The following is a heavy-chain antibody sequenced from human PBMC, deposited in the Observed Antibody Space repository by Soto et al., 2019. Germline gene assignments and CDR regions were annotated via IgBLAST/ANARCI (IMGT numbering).Heavy chain of an antibody. D-gene: IGHD6-6*01. CDR2: ISYDGHNE. Sequence: QVQLVESGGGVVQPGGSLRLSCAASGFTFISYSMHWVRQAPGKGLEWVAVISYDGHNEYYVDSVKGRFTISRDNSKNTVSLQMNSLRAEDTAVYFWAKDRTGVAARRRSYQYSGMDVWGQGTTVTVSS. J-gene: IGHJ6*02. CDR1: GFTFISYS. CDR3: AKDRTGVAARRRSYQYSGMDV. V-gene: IGHV3-30*18.